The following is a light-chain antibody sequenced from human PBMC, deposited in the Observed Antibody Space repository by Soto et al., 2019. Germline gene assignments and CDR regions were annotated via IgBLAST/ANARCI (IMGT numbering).Light chain of an antibody. Sequence: EIVLTQSPGTLSLSPGERATLSCRASQSVSSSYLAWYQQKPGQAPRLLIYGASSRATGIPDRFSGSGSGTDSTLTISRLEPEDFAVYYCRQYGRSLASAIGGGTKVDIK. CDR1: QSVSSSY. CDR3: RQYGRSLASA. CDR2: GAS. J-gene: IGKJ4*01. V-gene: IGKV3-20*01.